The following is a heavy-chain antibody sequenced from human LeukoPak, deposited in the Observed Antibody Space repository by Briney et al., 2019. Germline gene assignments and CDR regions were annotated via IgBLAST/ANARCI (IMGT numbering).Heavy chain of an antibody. D-gene: IGHD1-1*01. J-gene: IGHJ6*03. CDR1: GFTFSSYG. Sequence: PGGSLRLCCAASGFTFSSYGMHWVRQAPGKGLEWVAFIRYDGSNKYYADSVKGRFTISRDNSKNTLYLQMNSLRAEDTALYYCAKGRQQQNYYYYYYMDVWGKGTTVTVSS. CDR3: AKGRQQQNYYYYYYMDV. V-gene: IGHV3-30*02. CDR2: IRYDGSNK.